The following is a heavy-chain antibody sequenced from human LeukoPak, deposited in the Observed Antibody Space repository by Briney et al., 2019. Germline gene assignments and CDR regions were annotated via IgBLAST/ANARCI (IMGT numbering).Heavy chain of an antibody. Sequence: GGSLRLSCAASGFTVSSSYMSWGRQAPGKGLEWVSVTYAGGSTYYADSVKGRFTISRDNSKNTLYLQLNSLRAEDTAVYYCAKKRGYNYGYDYWGQGTLVTVSS. V-gene: IGHV3-53*01. CDR2: TYAGGST. CDR1: GFTVSSSY. CDR3: AKKRGYNYGYDY. J-gene: IGHJ4*02. D-gene: IGHD5-18*01.